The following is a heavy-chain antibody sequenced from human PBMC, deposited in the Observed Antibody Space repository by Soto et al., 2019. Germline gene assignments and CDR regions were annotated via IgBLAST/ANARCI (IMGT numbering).Heavy chain of an antibody. D-gene: IGHD2-15*01. J-gene: IGHJ3*02. CDR1: GYTFTSYG. Sequence: ASVKVSFKASGYTFTSYGISWVRQAPGQGLEWMGWISAYNGNTNYAQKLQGRVTMTTDTSTSTAYMELRSLRSDDTAVYYCARDTSLYCSGGSCYLYNDAFDIWGQGTMVTVSS. CDR3: ARDTSLYCSGGSCYLYNDAFDI. CDR2: ISAYNGNT. V-gene: IGHV1-18*01.